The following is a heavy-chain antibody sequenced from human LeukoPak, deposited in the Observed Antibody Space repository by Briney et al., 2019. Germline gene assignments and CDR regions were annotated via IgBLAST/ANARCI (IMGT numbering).Heavy chain of an antibody. Sequence: SGGSLRLSCAASGFTVSSNYMNWVRQAPGKGLEWVSVIYSGGSTYYADSVRGRFTISRDSSKNTLYLQMNSLRAEDTAVYYCAREGATTSFDYWGQGTLVTVSS. D-gene: IGHD1-26*01. CDR2: IYSGGST. CDR1: GFTVSSNY. CDR3: AREGATTSFDY. V-gene: IGHV3-53*01. J-gene: IGHJ4*02.